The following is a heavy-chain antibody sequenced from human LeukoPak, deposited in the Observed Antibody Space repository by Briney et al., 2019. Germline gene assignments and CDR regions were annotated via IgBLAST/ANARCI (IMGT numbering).Heavy chain of an antibody. CDR3: ARGKGRLDY. V-gene: IGHV3-23*01. CDR1: TFTINIYA. Sequence: GGSLRLSCAPSTFTINIYAMTWVRQAPGKGLEWVSSITVNGRGTSYADSVKGRFTISRDNAKNSLYLQMNSLRAEDTAVYYCARGKGRLDYWGQGTLVTVSS. D-gene: IGHD3-16*01. CDR2: ITVNGRGT. J-gene: IGHJ4*02.